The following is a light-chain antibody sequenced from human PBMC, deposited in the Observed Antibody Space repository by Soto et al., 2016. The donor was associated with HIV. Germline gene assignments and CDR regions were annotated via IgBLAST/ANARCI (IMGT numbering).Light chain of an antibody. V-gene: IGKV2-28*01. CDR2: LGS. J-gene: IGKJ2*01. CDR3: MQTLQTQFT. Sequence: DIVMTQSPLSLPVTPGEPASISCRSSQSLLHRNGYDYLNWYLQKPGQSPQLLIYLGSNRASGVPDRFSGAGSGTDFALKISRVEAEDVGVYYCMQTLQTQFTFGLGDQAGDRT. CDR1: QSLLHRNGYDY.